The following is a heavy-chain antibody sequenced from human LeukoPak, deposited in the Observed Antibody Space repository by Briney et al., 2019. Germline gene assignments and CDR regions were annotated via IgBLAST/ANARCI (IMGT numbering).Heavy chain of an antibody. CDR1: GGPISSYY. V-gene: IGHV4-59*01. CDR3: GRRTFYDTLTGYKYWYFDL. D-gene: IGHD3-9*01. CDR2: PHYSGST. J-gene: IGHJ2*01. Sequence: PSETLSLTCTVSGGPISSYYWSWIRQPPGKRLEWIGYPHYSGSTDKNPSLWSRVTMSVDTSKNQISLKLSSVTAADTAVYYCGRRTFYDTLTGYKYWYFDLWGRGTLVTVSS.